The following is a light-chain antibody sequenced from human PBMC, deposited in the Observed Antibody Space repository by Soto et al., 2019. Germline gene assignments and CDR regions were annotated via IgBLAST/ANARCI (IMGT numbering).Light chain of an antibody. Sequence: DIQKTQSPSTLSASVGDRVTITCRASQSIRTWLAWYQQKPGKAPNLLIYRASSLKSGVPSRFSGSGSGTEFTLTISRLQPDDVATYYCLQYSSHSWTFGQGTKVDIK. J-gene: IGKJ1*01. V-gene: IGKV1-5*03. CDR1: QSIRTW. CDR2: RAS. CDR3: LQYSSHSWT.